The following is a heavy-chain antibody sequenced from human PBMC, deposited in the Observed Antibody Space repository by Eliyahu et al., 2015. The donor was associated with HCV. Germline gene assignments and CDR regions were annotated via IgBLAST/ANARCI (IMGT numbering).Heavy chain of an antibody. Sequence: QAQLLQSGAEVKKPGASVKVSCKASGYGFINYYIHWVRQAPGQGLEWMGIINPGTGDARSGQKFQGRVTLTRDKSTNTAHMELTSLTSDDTAIYYCSRSHRGFNYGPSDVWGQGTMVTVSS. J-gene: IGHJ6*02. CDR2: INPGTGDA. V-gene: IGHV1-46*03. CDR3: SRSHRGFNYGPSDV. D-gene: IGHD5-18*01. CDR1: GYGFINYY.